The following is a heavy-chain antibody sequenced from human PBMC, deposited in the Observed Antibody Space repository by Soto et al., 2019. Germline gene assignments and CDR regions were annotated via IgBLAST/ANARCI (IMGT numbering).Heavy chain of an antibody. CDR3: ERVIKTYSYGYGSYYMGRYYQYGMEV. D-gene: IGHD3-10*01. Sequence: PSSTXSLTGSFDVVSFIVYDVVLIRQPPGKGLGCIGEINHSGSTNYNPSLKSRVTISVDTSKNQFSLKLSSVTAADTAVYYCERVIKTYSYGYGSYYMGRYYQYGMEVWGQGTTVNV. CDR1: VVSFIVYD. J-gene: IGHJ6*01. CDR2: INHSGST. V-gene: IGHV4-34*01.